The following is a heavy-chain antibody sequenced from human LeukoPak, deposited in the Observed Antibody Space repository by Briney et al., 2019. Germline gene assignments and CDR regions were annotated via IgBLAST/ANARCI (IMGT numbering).Heavy chain of an antibody. CDR3: ARASHDYGDYSHFDY. J-gene: IGHJ4*02. CDR2: IYYSGST. D-gene: IGHD4-17*01. V-gene: IGHV4-39*07. CDR1: GGSISSSSYY. Sequence: SETLSLTCTVSGGSISSSSYYWGRIRQPPGKGLEWIGSIYYSGSTYYNPSLKGRVTISVDKSKNQFSLKLSSVTAADTAVYYCARASHDYGDYSHFDYWGQGTLVTVSS.